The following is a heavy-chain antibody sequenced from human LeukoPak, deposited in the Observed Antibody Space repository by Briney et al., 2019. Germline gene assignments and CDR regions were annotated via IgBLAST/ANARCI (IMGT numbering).Heavy chain of an antibody. J-gene: IGHJ4*02. CDR3: ARLLGPTYYYDSSGYPASDYYFDY. CDR2: IIPIFGTA. V-gene: IGHV1-69*01. Sequence: ASVKVSCKASGGTFSSYAISWVRQAPGQGLEWMGGIIPIFGTANYAQKFQGRVTITADESTSTAYMELSSLRSEDTAVYYCARLLGPTYYYDSSGYPASDYYFDYWGQGTLVTVSS. CDR1: GGTFSSYA. D-gene: IGHD3-22*01.